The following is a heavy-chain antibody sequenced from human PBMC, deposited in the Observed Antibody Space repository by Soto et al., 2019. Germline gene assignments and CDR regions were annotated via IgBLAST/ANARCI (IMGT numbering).Heavy chain of an antibody. V-gene: IGHV1-46*01. CDR2: INPTGGDT. CDR3: ARGSYASNVFIMDV. D-gene: IGHD2-2*01. J-gene: IGHJ6*02. Sequence: ASVKVSCKAFGYTFTTYFIHWVRQAPGQGFEWLGRINPTGGDTVYAQKFQGRVSVTRDTSTSTVNIELGSLTSKDTAAYYCARGSYASNVFIMDVWGQGTAVTVSS. CDR1: GYTFTTYF.